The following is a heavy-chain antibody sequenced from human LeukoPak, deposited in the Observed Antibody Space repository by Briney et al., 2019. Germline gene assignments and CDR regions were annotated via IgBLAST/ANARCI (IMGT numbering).Heavy chain of an antibody. V-gene: IGHV3-33*06. Sequence: GRSLRLSCAASGFTFSSYGMHWVRQAPGKGLEWVAVIWYDGSNKYYADSVKGRFTISRDNSKNTLYLQMNSLRAEDTAVYYCAKAPRANSSGWYSYFDYWGQGTLVTVSS. CDR2: IWYDGSNK. CDR1: GFTFSSYG. CDR3: AKAPRANSSGWYSYFDY. J-gene: IGHJ4*02. D-gene: IGHD6-19*01.